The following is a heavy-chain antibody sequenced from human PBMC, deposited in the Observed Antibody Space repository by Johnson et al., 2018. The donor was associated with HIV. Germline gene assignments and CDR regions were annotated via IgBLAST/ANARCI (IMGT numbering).Heavy chain of an antibody. J-gene: IGHJ3*02. Sequence: LVESGGGVERPGGSLRLSCAASGFTFSSYAMHWVRQAPGKGLEWVAVISYDGSNKYYADSVKGRFTISRDNSKNTLYLQMNSLRTEDTAVYYCARVRGGTGHGAFDIWGQGTMVTVSS. CDR2: ISYDGSNK. V-gene: IGHV3-30-3*01. CDR1: GFTFSSYA. CDR3: ARVRGGTGHGAFDI.